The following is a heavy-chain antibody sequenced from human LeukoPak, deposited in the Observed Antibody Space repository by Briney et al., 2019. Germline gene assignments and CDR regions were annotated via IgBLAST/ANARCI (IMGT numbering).Heavy chain of an antibody. Sequence: GGSLRLSCAASGFTFSSYSMNWVRQAPGKGLEWVSSISSSSSYIYYADSVKGRFTISRDNAKNSLYLQMNSLRAEDTALYYCAKDKNYYGSVLPFDYWGQGTLVTVSS. CDR2: ISSSSSYI. D-gene: IGHD3-10*01. CDR3: AKDKNYYGSVLPFDY. CDR1: GFTFSSYS. J-gene: IGHJ4*02. V-gene: IGHV3-21*04.